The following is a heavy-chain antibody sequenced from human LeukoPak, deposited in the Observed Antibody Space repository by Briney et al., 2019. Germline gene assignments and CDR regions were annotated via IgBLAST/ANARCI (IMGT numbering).Heavy chain of an antibody. V-gene: IGHV3-9*03. CDR1: GLDFDDNA. J-gene: IGHJ4*02. Sequence: PGGSLRLSCAASGLDFDDNAMHWVRLSPGKGLEWVSGINWKGDHLAYAESVKGRFTISRDNAKNSLFLQMNSLKSEDMALYYCVKAIGMQVWSGHFDFWGQGTLVTVSS. CDR2: INWKGDHL. D-gene: IGHD3-16*01. CDR3: VKAIGMQVWSGHFDF.